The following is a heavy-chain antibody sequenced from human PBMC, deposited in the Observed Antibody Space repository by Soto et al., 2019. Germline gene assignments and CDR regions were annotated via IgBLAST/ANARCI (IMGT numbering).Heavy chain of an antibody. D-gene: IGHD1-26*01. V-gene: IGHV3-74*01. J-gene: IGHJ4*02. CDR2: ITSDGSGT. Sequence: PGGSLRLSCAASGFTFNKYWMHWVRQAPGKGLVWVSHITSDGSGTSYVDSVRGRFTISRDNAKNTLYLETNNLRAEDTAIYYCARDDPGVGIDYWGQGTLVTVSS. CDR3: ARDDPGVGIDY. CDR1: GFTFNKYW.